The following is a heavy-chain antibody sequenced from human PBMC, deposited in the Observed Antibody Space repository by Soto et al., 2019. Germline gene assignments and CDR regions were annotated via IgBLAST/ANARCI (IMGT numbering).Heavy chain of an antibody. V-gene: IGHV1-69*06. CDR3: ARDGSGNSRGDFDY. Sequence: SVKFSCKTSGGTFSSYAISWVRQAPGQGLEWMGGIIPIFGTANYAQKFQGRVTITAGKSTSTAYMELSSLRSEDTAVYYCARDGSGNSRGDFDYWGQGTLVTVSS. CDR1: GGTFSSYA. D-gene: IGHD2-21*02. CDR2: IIPIFGTA. J-gene: IGHJ4*02.